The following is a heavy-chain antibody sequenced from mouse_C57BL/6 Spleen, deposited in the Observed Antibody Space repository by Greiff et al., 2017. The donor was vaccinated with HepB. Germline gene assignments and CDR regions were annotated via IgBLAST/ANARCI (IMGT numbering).Heavy chain of an antibody. CDR3: ARWDTTGDAWFAY. V-gene: IGHV1-82*01. CDR2: IYPGDGDT. Sequence: VQLQQSGPELVKPGASVKISCKASGYAFSSSWMNWVKQRPGKGLEWIGRIYPGDGDTNYNGKFKGKATLTADKSSSTAYMQLSSLTSEDSAVYFCARWDTTGDAWFAYWGQGTLVTVSA. D-gene: IGHD1-1*01. CDR1: GYAFSSSW. J-gene: IGHJ3*01.